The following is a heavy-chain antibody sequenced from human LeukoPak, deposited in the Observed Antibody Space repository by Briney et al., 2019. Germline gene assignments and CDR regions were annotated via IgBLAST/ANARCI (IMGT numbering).Heavy chain of an antibody. CDR3: ARVHPRAGDAFDI. J-gene: IGHJ3*02. Sequence: SVKVSCKASGGTFSSYAISWVRQAPGQGLEWMGGNIPIFGTANYAQKFQGRVTITADESTSTAYMELSSLRSEDTAVYYCARVHPRAGDAFDIWGQGTMVTVSS. CDR1: GGTFSSYA. V-gene: IGHV1-69*13. CDR2: NIPIFGTA. D-gene: IGHD5-24*01.